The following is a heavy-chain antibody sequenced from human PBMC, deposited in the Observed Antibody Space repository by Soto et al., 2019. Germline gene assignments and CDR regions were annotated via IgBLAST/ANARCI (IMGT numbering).Heavy chain of an antibody. CDR3: ARGGSSSSGLAY. CDR1: GGTFSSYA. CDR2: IIPIFGTA. Sequence: QVQLVQSGAEVKKPGSSVKVSCKASGGTFSSYAISWVRQAPGQGLEWMGGIIPIFGTANYAQKFQGRVTFTADESTSTAYIELISLSSEDTAVYYCARGGSSSSGLAYWGQGTLVTVSS. D-gene: IGHD6-6*01. V-gene: IGHV1-69*12. J-gene: IGHJ4*02.